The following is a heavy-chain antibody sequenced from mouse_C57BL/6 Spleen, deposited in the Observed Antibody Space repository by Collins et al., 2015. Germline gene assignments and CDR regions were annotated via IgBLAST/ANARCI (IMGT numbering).Heavy chain of an antibody. CDR2: IDPDSGGT. CDR1: GYTFTSYW. Sequence: QVQLQQPGAELVKPGASVKLSCKASGYTFTSYWMHWVKQRPGRGLEWVGRIDPDSGGTKYNEKFKNKATLTVDKPSSTAYMQLSSLTSEDSAVYFCARSDYDGYYAMDYWGQGTSVTASS. CDR3: ARSDYDGYYAMDY. V-gene: IGHV1-72*01. J-gene: IGHJ4*01. D-gene: IGHD2-4*01.